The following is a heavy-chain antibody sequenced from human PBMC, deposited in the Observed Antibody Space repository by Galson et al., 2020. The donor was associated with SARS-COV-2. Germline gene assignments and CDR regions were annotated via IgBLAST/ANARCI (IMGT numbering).Heavy chain of an antibody. V-gene: IGHV4-34*01. Sequence: SETLSLTCAVYGGSFSGYYWSWIRQPPGKGLEWIGEINHSGSTNYNPSLKSRVTISVDTSKNQFSLKLSSVTAADTAVYYCARDGVAAAGTLAYYYYYYMDVWGKGTTVTVSS. CDR1: GGSFSGYY. CDR2: INHSGST. CDR3: ARDGVAAAGTLAYYYYYYMDV. D-gene: IGHD6-13*01. J-gene: IGHJ6*03.